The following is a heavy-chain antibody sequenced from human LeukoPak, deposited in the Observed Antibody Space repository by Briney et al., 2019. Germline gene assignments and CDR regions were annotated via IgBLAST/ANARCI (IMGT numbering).Heavy chain of an antibody. CDR1: GGSISSGDSY. J-gene: IGHJ1*01. CDR3: ARGSYSSGWYEVHFQH. CDR2: IYSSGST. D-gene: IGHD6-19*01. Sequence: PSQTLSLTCTVSGGSISSGDSYWSWIRQPPGKGLEWIGYIYSSGSTYYNPSLKSRVTISVDTSKNQFSLKLSSVTAANTAVYYCARGSYSSGWYEVHFQHWGQGTLVTVSS. V-gene: IGHV4-30-4*01.